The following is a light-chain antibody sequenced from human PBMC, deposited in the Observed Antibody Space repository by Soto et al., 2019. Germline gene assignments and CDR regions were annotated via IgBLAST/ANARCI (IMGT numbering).Light chain of an antibody. V-gene: IGLV2-14*01. CDR2: DVS. J-gene: IGLJ1*01. Sequence: QSALTQPASVSGSPGQSITISCTGTGSDVGGYNYVSWYQQHPGKAPKLMIYDVSHRPSGVSNRFSGSKSGNTASLTISGLQAEDEADYYCSSYKTSSTRYVFGTGTKLTVL. CDR3: SSYKTSSTRYV. CDR1: GSDVGGYNY.